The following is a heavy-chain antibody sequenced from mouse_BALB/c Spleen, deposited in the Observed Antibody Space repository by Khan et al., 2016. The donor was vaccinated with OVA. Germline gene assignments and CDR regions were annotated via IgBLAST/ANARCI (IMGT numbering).Heavy chain of an antibody. CDR1: GYSITSDYA. CDR3: ARIYGGDFDY. J-gene: IGHJ2*01. V-gene: IGHV3-2*02. CDR2: ISYSGYT. Sequence: EVQLVESGPGLVKPSQSLSLTCTVTGYSITSDYACNLIRQFPGNKLELMGYISYSGYTKYNPSLKSRISITRDTSENQFFLQLNYVTIEDTATYYCARIYGGDFDYWGQGTTLTVSA. D-gene: IGHD1-1*01.